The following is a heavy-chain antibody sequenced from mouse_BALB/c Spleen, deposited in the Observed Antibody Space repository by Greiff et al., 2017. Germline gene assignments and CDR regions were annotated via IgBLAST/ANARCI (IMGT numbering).Heavy chain of an antibody. D-gene: IGHD2-1*01. Sequence: EVQLQQSGPELVKPGASVKISCKASGYSFTGYYMHWVKQSHVKSLEWIGRINPYNGATSYNQNFKDKASLTVDKSSSTAYMELHSLTSEDSAVYYCAIYGNPYFDVWGAGTTVTVSS. CDR2: INPYNGAT. CDR3: AIYGNPYFDV. V-gene: IGHV1-31*01. J-gene: IGHJ1*01. CDR1: GYSFTGYY.